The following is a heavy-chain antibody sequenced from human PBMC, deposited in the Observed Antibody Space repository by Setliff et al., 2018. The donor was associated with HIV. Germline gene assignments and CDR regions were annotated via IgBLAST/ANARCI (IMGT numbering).Heavy chain of an antibody. CDR1: GYSFSGYF. Sequence: ASVKVSCKASGYSFSGYFMHWVRQAPGQGLEWMGWINPNSGGTYYAQKFHGRVTMTRDTSISTSYMELSRLKSDDTAVYYCASDNYNCNSFDSWGQGSLVTVSS. CDR3: ASDNYNCNSFDS. CDR2: INPNSGGT. V-gene: IGHV1-2*02. J-gene: IGHJ4*02. D-gene: IGHD3-3*01.